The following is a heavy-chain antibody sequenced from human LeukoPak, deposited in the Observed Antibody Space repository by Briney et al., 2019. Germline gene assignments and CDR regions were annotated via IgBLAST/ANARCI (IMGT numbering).Heavy chain of an antibody. V-gene: IGHV3-33*01. CDR3: ARDPAGSGFAFDS. Sequence: PGGSLRLPCAASRFIFSNDAMHWVRQAPGKGLEWVAFIWSDGSNKYYADSVKGRFTISRDNSEDTLYLQMNSLRVEDTAVYYCARDPAGSGFAFDSWGQGALVTVSS. CDR1: RFIFSNDA. J-gene: IGHJ4*02. D-gene: IGHD1-1*01. CDR2: IWSDGSNK.